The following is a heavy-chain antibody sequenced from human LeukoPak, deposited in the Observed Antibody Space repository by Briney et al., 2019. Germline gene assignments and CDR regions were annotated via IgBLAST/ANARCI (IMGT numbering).Heavy chain of an antibody. J-gene: IGHJ5*01. Sequence: SETLSLTCTVSGGSITAGNHHWGWIRQPPGKGLEWIGSVYYSGSIISDTSHKSRVTISGDTSKNQFSLSLSSVTAADTAVYYCARLNPGYVTAPHDSWGQGMLVTVSS. CDR3: ARLNPGYVTAPHDS. D-gene: IGHD3-16*01. CDR1: GGSITAGNHH. CDR2: VYYSGSI. V-gene: IGHV4-39*01.